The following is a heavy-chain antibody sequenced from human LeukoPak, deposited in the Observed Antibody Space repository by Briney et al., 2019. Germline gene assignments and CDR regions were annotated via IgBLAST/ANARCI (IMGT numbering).Heavy chain of an antibody. V-gene: IGHV3-23*01. J-gene: IGHJ5*02. CDR1: GFTFSSYA. Sequence: GGSLGLSCAASGFTFSSYAMSWVRQAPGKGLEWVSAISGSGGSTYYADSVKGRFTISRDNSKNTLYLQMNSLRAEDTAVYYCAKGPYSSSWYWFDPWGQGTLVTVSS. D-gene: IGHD6-13*01. CDR3: AKGPYSSSWYWFDP. CDR2: ISGSGGST.